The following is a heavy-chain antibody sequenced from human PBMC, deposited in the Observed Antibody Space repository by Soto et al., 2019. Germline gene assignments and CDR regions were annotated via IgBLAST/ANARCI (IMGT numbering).Heavy chain of an antibody. CDR1: GYTFTSYD. Sequence: QVQLVQSGAEVKKPGASVKVSCKASGYTFTSYDINWVRQATGQGLEWMGWMNPNSGNTGYAQKFQGRVTMTRNTSISTAYMELSSLRSEDTAVYYCAIPKGYSSSWYMPYYYYMDVWGKGTTVTVSS. V-gene: IGHV1-8*01. D-gene: IGHD6-13*01. J-gene: IGHJ6*03. CDR2: MNPNSGNT. CDR3: AIPKGYSSSWYMPYYYYMDV.